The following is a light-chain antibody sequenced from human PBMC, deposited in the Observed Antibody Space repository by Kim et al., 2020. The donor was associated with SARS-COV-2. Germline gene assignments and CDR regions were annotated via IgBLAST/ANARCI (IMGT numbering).Light chain of an antibody. CDR1: QSISTF. V-gene: IGKV1-39*01. CDR2: GAS. J-gene: IGKJ1*01. Sequence: DIQMTQSPSSLSASVGDRVTITCRASQSISTFLNWYQQKPGKAPKLLIYGASSLQSGVSSRFSGSGSGTDFTLTISSLQPEDFATYYCQQSYRPPRTFGQGTKVDIK. CDR3: QQSYRPPRT.